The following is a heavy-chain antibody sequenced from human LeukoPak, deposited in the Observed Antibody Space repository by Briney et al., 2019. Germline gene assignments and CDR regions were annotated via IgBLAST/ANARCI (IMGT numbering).Heavy chain of an antibody. CDR2: IYYSGST. Sequence: PSETLSLTCTVSGGSISSSSYYWGWIRQPPGKGLEWIGSIYYSGSTYYNPSLKSRVTISVDTSKNQFSLKLSSVTAADTAVHYCARAQRLGSRLDAFDIWGQGTMVTVSS. CDR3: ARAQRLGSRLDAFDI. D-gene: IGHD2-15*01. J-gene: IGHJ3*02. V-gene: IGHV4-39*07. CDR1: GGSISSSSYY.